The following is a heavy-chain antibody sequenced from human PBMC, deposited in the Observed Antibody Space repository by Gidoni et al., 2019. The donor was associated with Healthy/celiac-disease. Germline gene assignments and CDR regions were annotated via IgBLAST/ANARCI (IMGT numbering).Heavy chain of an antibody. Sequence: QVQLVQSGAEVKKPGASVKVSCKASGYTFTSYDINWVRQATGQGLEWMGWMTPNSGNTGYAQKFQGRVTMTRNTSISTAYMELSSLRSEDTAGDYCARALMGSGWYGGWGQGTLVTVSS. CDR2: MTPNSGNT. D-gene: IGHD6-19*01. V-gene: IGHV1-8*01. J-gene: IGHJ4*02. CDR1: GYTFTSYD. CDR3: ARALMGSGWYGG.